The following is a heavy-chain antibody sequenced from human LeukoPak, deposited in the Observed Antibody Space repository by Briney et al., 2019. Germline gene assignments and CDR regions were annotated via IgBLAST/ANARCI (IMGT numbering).Heavy chain of an antibody. V-gene: IGHV3-13*01. Sequence: GGSLRLSCAASGFTFSSYDMHWVRQATGKGLEWVSAIGTAGDTYYPGSVKGRFTISRENAKNSLYLQMNSLRAGDTAVYYCARGMVRGVMPWYNWFDPWGQGTLVTVSS. CDR1: GFTFSSYD. CDR3: ARGMVRGVMPWYNWFDP. J-gene: IGHJ5*02. CDR2: IGTAGDT. D-gene: IGHD3-10*01.